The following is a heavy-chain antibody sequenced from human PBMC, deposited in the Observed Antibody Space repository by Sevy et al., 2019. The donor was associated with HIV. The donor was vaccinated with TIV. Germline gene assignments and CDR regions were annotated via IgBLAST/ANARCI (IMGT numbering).Heavy chain of an antibody. CDR3: AKEGNNSPDKFDS. CDR2: ISRKCLGT. CDR1: RFTFNKFA. V-gene: IGHV3-23*01. Sequence: GGSLRLSCAASRFTFNKFAMSWVHQAPGKGLEWVSAISRKCLGTYYADPVKGRFSISRDDSKNMLYLQMSSLRGDDTAVYYCAKEGNNSPDKFDSWGQGTLVTVSS. D-gene: IGHD1-1*01. J-gene: IGHJ4*02.